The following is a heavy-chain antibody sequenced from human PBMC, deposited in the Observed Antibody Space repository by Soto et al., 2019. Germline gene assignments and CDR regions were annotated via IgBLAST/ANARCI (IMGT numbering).Heavy chain of an antibody. CDR1: GGSISSYY. CDR2: IYYSGST. J-gene: IGHJ3*02. V-gene: IGHV4-59*01. Sequence: QVQLQESGPGLVKPSETLSLTCTVSGGSISSYYWSWIRQPPGKGLEWIGYIYYSGSTNYNPSLKSRVTISVDTSKNQFSLKLSSVTAADTAVYYCARERYYYDSSAHHSAFDIWGQGTMVIVSS. D-gene: IGHD3-22*01. CDR3: ARERYYYDSSAHHSAFDI.